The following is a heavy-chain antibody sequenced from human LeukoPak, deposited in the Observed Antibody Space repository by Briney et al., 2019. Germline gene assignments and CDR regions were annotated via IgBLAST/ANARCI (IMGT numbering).Heavy chain of an antibody. D-gene: IGHD4-23*01. V-gene: IGHV4-59*08. CDR1: GGSISSYY. CDR2: IYYSGST. CDR3: ARLSVARQYYYYGMDV. J-gene: IGHJ6*02. Sequence: SETLSLTCTVSGGSISSYYWSWIRQPPGKGLEWIGYIYYSGSTNYNPSLKSRVTISADTSKNQFSLKLSSVTAADTAVYYCARLSVARQYYYYGMDVWGQGTTVTVSS.